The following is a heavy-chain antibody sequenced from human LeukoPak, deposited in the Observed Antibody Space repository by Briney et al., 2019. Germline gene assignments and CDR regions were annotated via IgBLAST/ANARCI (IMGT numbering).Heavy chain of an antibody. V-gene: IGHV3-30*02. CDR3: AKDRAASTIRSTWIFDY. Sequence: GGSLRLSCAASEFTFSSYGMHWVRQAPGKGLEWVTFIHFDGSNKYYADSVKGRFTISRDNSKNTLYLQMNSLRAEDTAVYYCAKDRAASTIRSTWIFDYWGQGTLVTVSS. CDR1: EFTFSSYG. J-gene: IGHJ4*02. D-gene: IGHD1-26*01. CDR2: IHFDGSNK.